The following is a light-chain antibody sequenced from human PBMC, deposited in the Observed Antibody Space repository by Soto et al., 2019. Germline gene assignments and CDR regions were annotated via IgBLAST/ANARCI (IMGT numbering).Light chain of an antibody. J-gene: IGKJ4*01. CDR2: GAS. CDR1: QAIRND. CDR3: LQDDSYPLT. Sequence: AIQMTQSPSSLSASVGDRVTITCRASQAIRNDLGWYQQKPGKAPKLLIYGASTLQSGVPSRFSGSESGTDFTLTISSLQPEDFATYYCLQDDSYPLTFGGGTKVEIK. V-gene: IGKV1-6*01.